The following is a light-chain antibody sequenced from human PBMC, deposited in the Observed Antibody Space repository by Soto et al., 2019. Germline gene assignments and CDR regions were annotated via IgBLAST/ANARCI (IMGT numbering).Light chain of an antibody. CDR1: SSDVGSYNL. J-gene: IGLJ1*01. CDR3: CSYAGRGV. Sequence: QSALTQPASVSGSPGQSITISCTGTSSDVGSYNLVSWYQQHPGKAPKLMIYEGSKRPSGVSNRFSGSKSGHTGCLTSSGLQAEDEADYYCCSYAGRGVFGTATKLTVL. V-gene: IGLV2-23*01. CDR2: EGS.